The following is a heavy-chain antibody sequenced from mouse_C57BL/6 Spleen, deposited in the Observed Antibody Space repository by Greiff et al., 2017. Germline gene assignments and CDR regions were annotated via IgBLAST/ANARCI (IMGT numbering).Heavy chain of an antibody. CDR3: ARAPYYYGFDY. J-gene: IGHJ2*01. D-gene: IGHD1-1*01. Sequence: EVKLMESGGGLVKPGGSLKLSCAASGFTFSSYAMSWVRQTPEKRLEWVATISDGGSYTYYPDNVKGRFPISRDNAKNNLYLQMSHLKSEDTAMYYCARAPYYYGFDYWGQGTTLTVSS. CDR2: ISDGGSYT. V-gene: IGHV5-4*03. CDR1: GFTFSSYA.